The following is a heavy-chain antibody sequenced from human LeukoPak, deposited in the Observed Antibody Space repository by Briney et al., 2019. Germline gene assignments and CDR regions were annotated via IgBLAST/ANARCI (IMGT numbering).Heavy chain of an antibody. V-gene: IGHV4-39*01. CDR2: IHYSGST. Sequence: SETLSLTCTVSGGSISSSSYYWGWIRQPPGKGLEWIGSIHYSGSTYYNPSLKSRVTISVDTSKNQFSLKLSSVTAADTAVYYCARQERFGELLLPLDYWGQGTLVTVSS. CDR3: ARQERFGELLLPLDY. CDR1: GGSISSSSYY. J-gene: IGHJ4*02. D-gene: IGHD3-10*01.